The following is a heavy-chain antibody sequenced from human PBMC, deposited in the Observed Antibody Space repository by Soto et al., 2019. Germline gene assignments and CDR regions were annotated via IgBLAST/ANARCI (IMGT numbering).Heavy chain of an antibody. J-gene: IGHJ4*02. CDR1: GFPFSSYA. D-gene: IGHD6-13*01. CDR3: AKIIYFCISAG. CDR2: ISGSGGST. V-gene: IGHV3-23*01. Sequence: QPGGSLGLSCAASGFPFSSYAMSWVRQAPGKGLEWVSAISGSGGSTYYADSVKGRFTISRDNSKNTLYLQMNSLRAEDTAVYYCAKIIYFCISAGWGQGTLVTVSS.